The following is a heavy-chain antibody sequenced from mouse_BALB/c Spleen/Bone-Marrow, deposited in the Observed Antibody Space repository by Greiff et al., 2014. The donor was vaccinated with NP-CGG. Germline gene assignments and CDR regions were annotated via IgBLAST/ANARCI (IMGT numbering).Heavy chain of an antibody. CDR1: GFNIKDTY. CDR3: ARFPYDYGGGDY. J-gene: IGHJ2*01. Sequence: VQLQQSGAELVKPGASVKLSCTASGFNIKDTYMHWVKQRPEQGLEWIGRIDPANGNTKYDPKFQGKATITADTSSNTAYLQXSXXXXEDTAVYYCARFPYDYGGGDYWGQGTTLTVSS. D-gene: IGHD2-4*01. V-gene: IGHV14-3*02. CDR2: IDPANGNT.